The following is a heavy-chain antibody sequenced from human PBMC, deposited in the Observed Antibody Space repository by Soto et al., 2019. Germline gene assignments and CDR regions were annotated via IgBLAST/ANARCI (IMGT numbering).Heavy chain of an antibody. Sequence: QVQLVESGGGVVQPGRSLRLSCAASGFTFSSYGMHWVRQAPGRGLEWVAAISYHGLKKYYADSVKGRFTISRDNSKNTLYLQMHSLRAADTAVFYCAKVVGSDGDYAFDYWGQGTLVTVSS. D-gene: IGHD4-17*01. CDR3: AKVVGSDGDYAFDY. CDR2: ISYHGLKK. V-gene: IGHV3-30*18. J-gene: IGHJ4*02. CDR1: GFTFSSYG.